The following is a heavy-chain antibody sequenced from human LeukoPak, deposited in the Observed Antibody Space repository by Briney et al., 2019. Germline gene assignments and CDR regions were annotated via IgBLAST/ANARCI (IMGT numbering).Heavy chain of an antibody. Sequence: PGGSLRLSCAASGFTFSSYSMNWVRQAPGKGLEWVSYISSSSSTIYYADSVKGRFTISRDNAKNSLYLQMNSLRAEDTAVYYCARDLGVVITPWFDPWGQGTLVTVSS. CDR3: ARDLGVVITPWFDP. D-gene: IGHD3-3*01. V-gene: IGHV3-48*04. J-gene: IGHJ5*02. CDR1: GFTFSSYS. CDR2: ISSSSSTI.